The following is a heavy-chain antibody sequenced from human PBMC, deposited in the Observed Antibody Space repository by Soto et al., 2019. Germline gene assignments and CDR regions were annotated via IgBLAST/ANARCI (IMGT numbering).Heavy chain of an antibody. V-gene: IGHV3-30*18. CDR1: GFTFSSYG. D-gene: IGHD2-21*01. Sequence: SLRLSCAASGFTFSSYGMHWVRQAPGKGLEWVAVISYDGSNKYYADSVKGRFTISRDNSKNTLYLQMNSLRAEDTAVYYCAKALGGELGYYYYYGMDVWGQGTTVTVSS. CDR2: ISYDGSNK. J-gene: IGHJ6*02. CDR3: AKALGGELGYYYYYGMDV.